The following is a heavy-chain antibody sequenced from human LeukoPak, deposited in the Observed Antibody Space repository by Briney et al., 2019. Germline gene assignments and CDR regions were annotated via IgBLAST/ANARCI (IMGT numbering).Heavy chain of an antibody. Sequence: ASVKVSCKASGYTFTSYDINWVRQATGQGLEWMGWMNPNSGNTGYAQKFQGRVTMTRNTSISTAYMELSSLRSEDTAVYYCASSNPHSSGYPLTYYFDYWGQGTLVTVSS. D-gene: IGHD3-22*01. V-gene: IGHV1-8*01. CDR1: GYTFTSYD. CDR3: ASSNPHSSGYPLTYYFDY. J-gene: IGHJ4*02. CDR2: MNPNSGNT.